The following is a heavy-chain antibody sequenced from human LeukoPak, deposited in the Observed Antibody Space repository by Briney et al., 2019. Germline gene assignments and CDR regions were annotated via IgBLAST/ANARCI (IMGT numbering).Heavy chain of an antibody. CDR2: IYSGGST. V-gene: IGHV3-53*01. D-gene: IGHD6-13*01. CDR1: GFTVSSNY. Sequence: GGSLRLSCAASGFTVSSNYMSWVRQAPGKGLEWVSFIYSGGSTYYADSVKGRFTISRDNSKNTLYLQMNSLRAEDTAVYYCAGTYSSSWYELDYWGQGNLVTVSS. J-gene: IGHJ4*02. CDR3: AGTYSSSWYELDY.